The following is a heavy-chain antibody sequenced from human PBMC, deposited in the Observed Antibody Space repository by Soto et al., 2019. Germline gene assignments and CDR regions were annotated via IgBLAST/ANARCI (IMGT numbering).Heavy chain of an antibody. CDR1: GGSISSYY. Sequence: SETLSLTCTVSGGSISSYYWSWIRQPPGKGLEWIGYIYYSGSTNYNPSLKSRVTISVDTSKNQFSLKLSSVTAADTAVYYCARVAARRWVYYYYMDVWGKGTTVTVSS. CDR3: ARVAARRWVYYYYMDV. V-gene: IGHV4-59*08. J-gene: IGHJ6*03. D-gene: IGHD6-6*01. CDR2: IYYSGST.